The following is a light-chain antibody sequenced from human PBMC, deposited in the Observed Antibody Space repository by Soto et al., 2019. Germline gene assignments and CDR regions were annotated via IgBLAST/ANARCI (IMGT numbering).Light chain of an antibody. CDR1: QTISTW. CDR2: DAS. V-gene: IGKV1-5*01. J-gene: IGKJ2*02. CDR3: QQYTNTNNPCM. Sequence: GDRVTINCRAIQTISTWMAWYQQNPGKAPQLLVYDASTLQSGVASRFSGSGSGTEFTLIISGMQPDDSATYYCQQYTNTNNPCMFGEGTKVDIK.